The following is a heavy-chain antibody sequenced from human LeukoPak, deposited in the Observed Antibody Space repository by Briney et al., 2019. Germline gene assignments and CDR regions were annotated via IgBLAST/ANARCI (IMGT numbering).Heavy chain of an antibody. CDR1: GGSISSSNW. V-gene: IGHV4-4*02. CDR3: ARVHCSSTSCYADYYMDV. CDR2: IYHSGST. D-gene: IGHD2-2*01. J-gene: IGHJ6*03. Sequence: SETLSLTCAVSGGSISSSNWWSWVRQPPGKGLEWIGEIYHSGSTNYNPSLKSRVTISVDKSKNQFSLKLSSVTAADTAVYYCARVHCSSTSCYADYYMDVWGKGTTVTVSS.